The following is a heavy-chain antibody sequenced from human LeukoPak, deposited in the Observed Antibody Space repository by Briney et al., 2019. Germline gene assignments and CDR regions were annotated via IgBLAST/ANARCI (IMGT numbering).Heavy chain of an antibody. CDR3: ARLVTGTTVINSGWFDP. Sequence: GGSLRLSCAASGFTFSSFEMNWVRQAPGKGLEWLSYISGSGSTFYYADSVKGRFSISRDNSKNTVYLQMNSLRVEDTAVYYCARLVTGTTVINSGWFDPWGQGTLVTVSS. CDR2: ISGSGSTF. CDR1: GFTFSSFE. D-gene: IGHD4-23*01. V-gene: IGHV3-48*03. J-gene: IGHJ5*02.